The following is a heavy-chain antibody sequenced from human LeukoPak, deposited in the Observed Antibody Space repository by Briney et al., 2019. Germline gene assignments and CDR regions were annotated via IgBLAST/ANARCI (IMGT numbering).Heavy chain of an antibody. CDR1: GGSINSYY. V-gene: IGHV4-59*01. CDR3: ARDSSGWYWYFDL. Sequence: SETLSLTCSVSGGSINSYYWSWIRQPPGKGLEWIGYIYYSGSTNYNPSLKSRVTISVDTSKNQFSLKLSSVTAADTAVYYCARDSSGWYWYFDLWGRGTLVTVSS. D-gene: IGHD6-19*01. J-gene: IGHJ2*01. CDR2: IYYSGST.